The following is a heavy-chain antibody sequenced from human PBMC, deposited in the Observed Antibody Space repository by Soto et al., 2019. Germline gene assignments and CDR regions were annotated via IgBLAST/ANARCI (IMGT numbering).Heavy chain of an antibody. CDR1: GFTFSSYA. V-gene: IGHV3-23*01. CDR3: AKGYDYYDSSGYYWNPDYFDY. CDR2: ISGSGGST. Sequence: GGSLRLSCAASGFTFSSYAMSWVRQAPGKGLEWVSAISGSGGSTYYADSVKGRFTISRDNSKNTLYLQMNSLRAEDTAVYYCAKGYDYYDSSGYYWNPDYFDYWGQGTLVTVSS. D-gene: IGHD3-22*01. J-gene: IGHJ4*02.